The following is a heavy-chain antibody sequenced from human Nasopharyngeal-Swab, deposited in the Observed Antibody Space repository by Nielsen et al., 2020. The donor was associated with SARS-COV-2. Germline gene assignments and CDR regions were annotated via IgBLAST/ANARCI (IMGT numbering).Heavy chain of an antibody. CDR2: IYTSGST. J-gene: IGHJ6*03. CDR1: GGSISSSSYY. D-gene: IGHD4-17*01. Sequence: SETLSLTCTVSGGSISSSSYYWGWIRQPPGKGLEWIGRIYTSGSTNYNPSLKSRVTISVDTSKNQFSLKLSSVTAADTAVYYCARGLRGVTTYYYYYYMDVWGKGTTVTVS. V-gene: IGHV4-39*07. CDR3: ARGLRGVTTYYYYYYMDV.